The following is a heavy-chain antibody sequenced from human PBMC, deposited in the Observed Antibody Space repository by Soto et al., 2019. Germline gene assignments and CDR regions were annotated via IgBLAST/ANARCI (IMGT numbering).Heavy chain of an antibody. V-gene: IGHV2-26*01. CDR1: GFSLSNARMG. CDR2: IFSNDEK. J-gene: IGHJ6*03. Sequence: SGPTLVNPTETLTLTCTVSGFSLSNARMGVSWIRQPPGKALEWLAHIFSNDEKSYSTSLKSRLTISKDTSKSQVVLTMTNMDPVDTATYYCARYYYGSGSPPGGYYYYMDVWGKGTTVTVSS. D-gene: IGHD3-10*01. CDR3: ARYYYGSGSPPGGYYYYMDV.